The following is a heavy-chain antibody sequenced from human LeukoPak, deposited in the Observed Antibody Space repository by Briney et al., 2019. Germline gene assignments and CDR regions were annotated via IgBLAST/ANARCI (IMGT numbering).Heavy chain of an antibody. Sequence: PGGSLRLSCAASGFTFSSYLMSWVRQAPGKGLEWVANIKQDGSEKYYVDSLKGRFTISRDNVKDSLYLQMNSLRAEDTAVYYCARWGLNIAAVAYDYWGHGTLVTVSS. J-gene: IGHJ4*01. CDR1: GFTFSSYL. CDR3: ARWGLNIAAVAYDY. CDR2: IKQDGSEK. D-gene: IGHD6-13*01. V-gene: IGHV3-7*01.